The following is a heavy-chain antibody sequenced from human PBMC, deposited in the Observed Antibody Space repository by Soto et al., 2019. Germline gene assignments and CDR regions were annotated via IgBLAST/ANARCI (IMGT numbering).Heavy chain of an antibody. CDR1: GFTFGSYS. D-gene: IGHD3-9*01. Sequence: GGSLRHSCAASGFTFGSYSMNWVRQAPGKWLEWVSYISSSSSTIYYADSVKGRFTISRDNAKNSLYLQMNSLRAEDTAVYYCAREGYDILTGYYVHYYYMDVWGKGTTVTVSS. CDR2: ISSSSSTI. V-gene: IGHV3-48*01. CDR3: AREGYDILTGYYVHYYYMDV. J-gene: IGHJ6*03.